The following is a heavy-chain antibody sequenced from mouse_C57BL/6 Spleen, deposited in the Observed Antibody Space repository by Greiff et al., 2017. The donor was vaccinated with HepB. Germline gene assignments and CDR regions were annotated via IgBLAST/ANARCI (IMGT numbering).Heavy chain of an antibody. CDR3: ARGSLYYFDY. V-gene: IGHV1-82*01. Sequence: QVQLQQSGPELVKPGASVKISCKASGYAFSSSWMNWVKQRPGKGLEWIGRIYPGDGDTNYNGKFKGKATLTADKSSSTAYMQRSSLTAEDSAVYFCARGSLYYFDYWGQGTTLTVSS. CDR2: IYPGDGDT. J-gene: IGHJ2*01. CDR1: GYAFSSSW.